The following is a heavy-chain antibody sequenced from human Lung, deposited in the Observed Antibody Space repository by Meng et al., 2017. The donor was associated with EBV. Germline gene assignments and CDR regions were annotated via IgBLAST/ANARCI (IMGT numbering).Heavy chain of an antibody. V-gene: IGHV1-69*01. CDR2: LIPMFGAP. Sequence: QVHLVQSGAGVKKPGSSVKVSCKTSGGIFNSDAISWVRQAPGQGLEWLGGLIPMFGAPNYAQRFQDRVTIIADASTSTHYMELSSLRFEDTALYYCASESGRGYTPDYWGQGTLVTVSS. CDR1: GGIFNSDA. CDR3: ASESGRGYTPDY. D-gene: IGHD3-10*01. J-gene: IGHJ4*02.